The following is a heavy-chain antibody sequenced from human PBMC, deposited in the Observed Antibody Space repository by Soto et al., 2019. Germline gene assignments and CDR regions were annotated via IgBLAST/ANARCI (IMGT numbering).Heavy chain of an antibody. J-gene: IGHJ4*02. Sequence: SETLSLPCTVSGGSISSGSYYWTWIRQHPGKGLEWIGYIYSTESTNYNPSLKSRLTISVDMSASQFSLKLSSVTVADTAVYYCARSDSSGKTRYYFDHWGQGTLVTVSS. D-gene: IGHD3-22*01. CDR1: GGSISSGSYY. CDR2: IYSTEST. V-gene: IGHV4-31*03. CDR3: ARSDSSGKTRYYFDH.